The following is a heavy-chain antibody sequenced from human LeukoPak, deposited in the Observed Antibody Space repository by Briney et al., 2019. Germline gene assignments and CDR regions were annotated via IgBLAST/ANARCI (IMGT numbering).Heavy chain of an antibody. V-gene: IGHV1-69*01. CDR1: GGTFGSYV. CDR2: IIPIFGTA. Sequence: SVKVSCKASGGTFGSYVISWVRQAPGQGLEWMGGIIPIFGTANYAQKFQGRVTITADESTSTAYMELSSLRSEDTAVYYCARARMDCSSTSCWGERYYYYYMDVWGKGTTVTVSS. J-gene: IGHJ6*03. D-gene: IGHD2-2*01. CDR3: ARARMDCSSTSCWGERYYYYYMDV.